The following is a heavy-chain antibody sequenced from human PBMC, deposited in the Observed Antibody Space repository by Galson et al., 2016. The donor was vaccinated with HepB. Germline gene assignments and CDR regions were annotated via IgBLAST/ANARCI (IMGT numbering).Heavy chain of an antibody. D-gene: IGHD2-2*01. V-gene: IGHV2-5*01. CDR1: GFSLSTSGVG. Sequence: PALVKPTQTLTLTCTFSGFSLSTSGVGVGWIRQPTGKALEWLALVYSNDDKRYRPSLESRLTITKDTSRHQVVLTMTNMDPMDTATYYCALVIPVTGRWFDPWGPGTLVTVSS. J-gene: IGHJ5*02. CDR2: VYSNDDK. CDR3: ALVIPVTGRWFDP.